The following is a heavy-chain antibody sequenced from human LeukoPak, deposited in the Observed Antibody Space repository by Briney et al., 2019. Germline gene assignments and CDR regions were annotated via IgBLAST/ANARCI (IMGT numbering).Heavy chain of an antibody. V-gene: IGHV3-30*03. CDR2: ISYDGSNK. J-gene: IGHJ4*02. CDR3: ARDNYDSSGYYLPFDY. D-gene: IGHD3-22*01. Sequence: GGSLRLSCAASGFTFSSYGMHWVRQAPGKGLEWVAVISYDGSNKYYADSVKGRFTISRDNSKNTLYLQMNSLRAEDTAVYYCARDNYDSSGYYLPFDYWGQGTLVTVSS. CDR1: GFTFSSYG.